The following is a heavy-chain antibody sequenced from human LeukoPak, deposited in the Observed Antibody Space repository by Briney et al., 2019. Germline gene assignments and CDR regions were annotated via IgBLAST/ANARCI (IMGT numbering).Heavy chain of an antibody. J-gene: IGHJ5*02. V-gene: IGHV4-61*02. Sequence: PSETLSLTCTVSGASIRSGLHYWNWIRQPAGKGLEWIGRIYTSGSTNYNPSLRSRVTMSVDTSKNQFSLKLSSVTAADTAVYYCARSYGERNYNWFDPWGQGTLVTVSS. CDR2: IYTSGST. CDR1: GASIRSGLHY. D-gene: IGHD1-14*01. CDR3: ARSYGERNYNWFDP.